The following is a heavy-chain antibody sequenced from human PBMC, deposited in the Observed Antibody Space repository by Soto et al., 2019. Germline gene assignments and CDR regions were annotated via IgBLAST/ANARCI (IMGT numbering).Heavy chain of an antibody. D-gene: IGHD5-18*01. V-gene: IGHV3-30-3*01. CDR1: GFTFSNYA. Sequence: QVQLVESGGGVVQPGRSLRLSCAASGFTFSNYAVHWVRQAPGKGLEWVAVLSYDGNNIHYGDSVKGRFTVSRDNSKNTLFLQMNSLRAEDTALYYCARGPIGDAAMVTNYFDYWGQGTLDTVSS. J-gene: IGHJ4*02. CDR2: LSYDGNNI. CDR3: ARGPIGDAAMVTNYFDY.